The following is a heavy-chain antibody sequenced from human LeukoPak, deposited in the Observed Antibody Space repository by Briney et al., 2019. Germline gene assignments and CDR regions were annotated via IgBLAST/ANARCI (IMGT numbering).Heavy chain of an antibody. CDR1: GASISGSGYY. Sequence: SETLSLTCTVSGASISGSGYYWGWIRQPPGKGPEWIGSIYSSGSTYYNASLQSRVTISIETSKNQISLRLNSVTAADTSMYYCAKSGGYGLIDYWGQGTLVTVSS. CDR2: IYSSGST. CDR3: AKSGGYGLIDY. J-gene: IGHJ4*02. D-gene: IGHD1-26*01. V-gene: IGHV4-39*01.